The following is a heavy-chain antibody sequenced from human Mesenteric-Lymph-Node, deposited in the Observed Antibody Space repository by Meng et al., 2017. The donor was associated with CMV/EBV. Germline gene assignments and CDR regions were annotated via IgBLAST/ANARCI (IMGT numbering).Heavy chain of an antibody. CDR2: INNNGDST. CDR3: AKGYNWNYYFDF. J-gene: IGHJ4*02. Sequence: LSLTCAASGFDFRNYAMTWVRQAPGEGLEWVAGINNNGDSTYYTDSVKGRFTISRDNSKNMLYLEMNSLRAEDTAVYYCAKGYNWNYYFDFWGQGTLVTVSS. D-gene: IGHD1-7*01. CDR1: GFDFRNYA. V-gene: IGHV3-23*01.